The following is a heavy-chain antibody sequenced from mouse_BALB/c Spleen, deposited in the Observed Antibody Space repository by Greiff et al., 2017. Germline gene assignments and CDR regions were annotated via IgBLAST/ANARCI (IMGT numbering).Heavy chain of an antibody. CDR2: INPSTGYT. J-gene: IGHJ4*01. CDR3: ARRGGTHY. V-gene: IGHV1-4*02. CDR1: GYTFTSYT. Sequence: VKLMESAAELARPGASVKMSCKASGYTFTSYTMHWVKQRPGQGLEWIGYINPSTGYTEYNQKFKDKATLTADKSSSTAYMQLSSLTSEDSAVYYCARRGGTHYWGQGTSVTVSS.